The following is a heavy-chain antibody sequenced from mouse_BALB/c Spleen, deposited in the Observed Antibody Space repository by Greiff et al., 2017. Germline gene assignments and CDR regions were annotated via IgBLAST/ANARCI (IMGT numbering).Heavy chain of an antibody. V-gene: IGHV1S16*01. CDR1: GYTFTSYY. D-gene: IGHD1-1*01. Sequence: QVQLQQSGAELVKPGASVKLSCKASGYTFTSYYMYWVKQRPGQGLEWIGEINPSNGGTNYNEKFKRKATLTVDKSSSTAYMQLSSLTSEDSAVYYCTTNYYGSREFAYWGQGTLVTVSA. CDR3: TTNYYGSREFAY. CDR2: INPSNGGT. J-gene: IGHJ3*01.